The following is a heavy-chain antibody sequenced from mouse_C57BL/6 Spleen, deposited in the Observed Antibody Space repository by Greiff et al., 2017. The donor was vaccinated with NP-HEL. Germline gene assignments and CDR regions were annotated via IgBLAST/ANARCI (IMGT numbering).Heavy chain of an antibody. Sequence: VQLQQSVAELVRPGASVKLSCTASGFNIKTTYMHWVKQRPEQGLEWIGRIDPANGNTTYAPKFQGTATITADTSSNNAYLQLSSLTSEDTAIYYCAPDSYWWGQGTTLTVSS. J-gene: IGHJ2*01. CDR1: GFNIKTTY. CDR3: APDSYW. D-gene: IGHD3-3*01. V-gene: IGHV14-3*01. CDR2: IDPANGNT.